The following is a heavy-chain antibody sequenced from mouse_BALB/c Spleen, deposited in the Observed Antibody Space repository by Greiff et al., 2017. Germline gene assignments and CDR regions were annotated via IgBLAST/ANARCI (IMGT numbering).Heavy chain of an antibody. J-gene: IGHJ1*01. Sequence: QVHVKQSGPGLVAPSQSLSITCTVSGFSLTSYGVHWVRQPPGKGLEWLGVIWAGGSTNYNSALMSRLSISKDNSKSQVFLKMNSLQTDDTAMYYCARAWLLPNWYFDVWGAGTTVTVSS. CDR1: GFSLTSYG. V-gene: IGHV2-9*02. D-gene: IGHD2-3*01. CDR2: IWAGGST. CDR3: ARAWLLPNWYFDV.